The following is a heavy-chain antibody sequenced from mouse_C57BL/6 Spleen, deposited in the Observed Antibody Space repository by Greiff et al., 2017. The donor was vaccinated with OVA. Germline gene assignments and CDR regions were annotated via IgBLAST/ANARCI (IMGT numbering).Heavy chain of an antibody. CDR3: ARRWDVHFDY. CDR2: IYPGDGDT. Sequence: VQLQQSGPELVKPGASVKISCKASGYAFSSSWLNWVKQRPGKGLEWIGRIYPGDGDTNYNGKFKGKATLTADKSSSTAYMQLSSLTSEDSAVYFWARRWDVHFDYWGQGTTLTVSS. D-gene: IGHD4-1*01. V-gene: IGHV1-82*01. CDR1: GYAFSSSW. J-gene: IGHJ2*01.